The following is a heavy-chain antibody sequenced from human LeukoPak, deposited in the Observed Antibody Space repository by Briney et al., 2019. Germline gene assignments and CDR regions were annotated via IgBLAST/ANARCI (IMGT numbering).Heavy chain of an antibody. CDR2: ISSDGSST. J-gene: IGHJ4*02. V-gene: IGHV3-74*03. D-gene: IGHD6-6*01. CDR1: GFTFRNHW. CDR3: ARDQRVTGRPDIDY. Sequence: GGSLRLSCAASGFTFRNHWMHWVRHTPGRRLVWVSRISSDGSSTTYADSVKGLFTISRDNAKNTLYLQMNNLRAEDTAMYYCARDQRVTGRPDIDYWGQGTLVIVSS.